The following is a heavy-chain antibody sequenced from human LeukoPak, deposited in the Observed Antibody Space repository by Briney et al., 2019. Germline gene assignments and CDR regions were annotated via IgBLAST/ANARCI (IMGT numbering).Heavy chain of an antibody. CDR3: ARRVEMATTPVDY. CDR1: GGSFSGYY. Sequence: PSETLSLTCAVYGGSFSGYYWSWIRQPPGKGLEWIGEINHSGSTNYNPSLKSRVTISVDTSKNQFSLKLSSVTAADTAVYYCARRVEMATTPVDYWGQGTLVTVSS. J-gene: IGHJ4*02. CDR2: INHSGST. V-gene: IGHV4-34*01. D-gene: IGHD5-24*01.